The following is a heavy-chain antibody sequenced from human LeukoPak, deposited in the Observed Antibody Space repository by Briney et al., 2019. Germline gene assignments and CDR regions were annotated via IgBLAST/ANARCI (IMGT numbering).Heavy chain of an antibody. V-gene: IGHV3-48*03. CDR2: VSSSGTTM. CDR3: ARRYCSSASCLFDY. J-gene: IGHJ4*02. D-gene: IGHD2-2*01. Sequence: GGSLRLSCAASGFTFNTYEMSWVRQPPGKGLEWVSCVSSSGTTMYHADSVKGRFTISRDNAKNSLYLQMNSLRAEDAAVYYCARRYCSSASCLFDYWGQGTLVPVSS. CDR1: GFTFNTYE.